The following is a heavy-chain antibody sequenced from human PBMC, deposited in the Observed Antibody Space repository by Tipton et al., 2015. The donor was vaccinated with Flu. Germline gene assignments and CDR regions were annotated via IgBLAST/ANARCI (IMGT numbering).Heavy chain of an antibody. CDR2: IDSDGSST. CDR3: ARDLGLRDGYNYDWFDP. CDR1: GFTSSSYW. Sequence: SLRLSCAASGFTSSSYWMHWVRQAPGKGLVWVSRIDSDGSSTHYADSVKGRFTISRDNAKNTLYLQVNSLRAEDTAVYYCARDLGLRDGYNYDWFDPWGQGTLVTVSS. D-gene: IGHD5-24*01. J-gene: IGHJ5*02. V-gene: IGHV3-74*01.